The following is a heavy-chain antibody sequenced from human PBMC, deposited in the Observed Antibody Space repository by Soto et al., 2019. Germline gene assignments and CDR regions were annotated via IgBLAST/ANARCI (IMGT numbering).Heavy chain of an antibody. J-gene: IGHJ5*02. CDR1: GGSISSYY. V-gene: IGHV4-59*01. D-gene: IGHD3-10*01. CDR2: IYYSGST. CDR3: AREYYYGSWWSNWFDP. Sequence: SETLSLTCTVSGGSISSYYWSWIRQPPGKGLEWIGYIYYSGSTNYNPSLKSRVTISVDTSKNQFSLKLSSVTAADTAVYYCAREYYYGSWWSNWFDPWGLGTLGTVSS.